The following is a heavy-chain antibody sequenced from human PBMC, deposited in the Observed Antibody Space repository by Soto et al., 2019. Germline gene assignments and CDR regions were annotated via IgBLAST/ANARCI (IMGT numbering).Heavy chain of an antibody. CDR3: ARSQGSSTSLEIYYYYYYGMDV. D-gene: IGHD2-2*01. CDR2: IIPISETT. V-gene: IGHV1-69*13. Sequence: SVKVSCKASGYTFTGYYMHWVRQAPGQGLEWMGGIIPISETTNYAQKFQGRVTITADESKSTAYMELSSLRSEDTAVYYCARSQGSSTSLEIYYYYYYGMDVWGQGTTVTVSS. CDR1: GYTFTGYY. J-gene: IGHJ6*02.